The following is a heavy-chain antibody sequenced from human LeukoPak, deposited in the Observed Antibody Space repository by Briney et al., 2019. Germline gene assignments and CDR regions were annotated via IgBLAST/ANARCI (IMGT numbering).Heavy chain of an antibody. CDR1: GFTFSNYW. Sequence: GGSLRLSCAASGFTFSNYWMHWVRQAPGKGLEWVSRINEYGTTITYADSVKGRFTISRENARNMLFLQMNSLTPEDTAVYYCVRDLILVWTPGDDFDHWGQGTLVTVSS. J-gene: IGHJ4*02. CDR2: INEYGTTI. CDR3: VRDLILVWTPGDDFDH. V-gene: IGHV3-74*01. D-gene: IGHD3-16*01.